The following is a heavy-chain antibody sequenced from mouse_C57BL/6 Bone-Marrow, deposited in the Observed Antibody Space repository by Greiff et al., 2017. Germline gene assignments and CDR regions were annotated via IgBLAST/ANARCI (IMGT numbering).Heavy chain of an antibody. Sequence: EVKLLEPGGGLVKPGGSLKLSCAASGFTFSSYAMSWVRQTPEQRLEWVATISDGGSYTYYPDNVKGRFTITGDNAKNNLYLQLSHLKSEDTAVYYGARGADGSSYGYFDVWGTGTTATVTS. CDR2: ISDGGSYT. V-gene: IGHV5-4*03. CDR3: ARGADGSSYGYFDV. CDR1: GFTFSSYA. J-gene: IGHJ1*03. D-gene: IGHD1-1*01.